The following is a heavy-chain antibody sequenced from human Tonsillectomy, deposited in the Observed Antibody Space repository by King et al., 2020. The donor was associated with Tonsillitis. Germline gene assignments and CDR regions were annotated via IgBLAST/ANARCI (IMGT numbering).Heavy chain of an antibody. CDR2: IFSNDEK. Sequence: TLKESGPVLVKPPETLTLTCSVSGFSLSNTRMSVNWIRQPPGRALQWLAQIFSNDEKPFSTSMRNRLAISKDISKSQVVLSMTNMGPVDTGTYYCARIMGTAIFDYWGQGTLVTVSS. V-gene: IGHV2-26*01. J-gene: IGHJ4*02. CDR1: GFSLSNTRMS. CDR3: ARIMGTAIFDY. D-gene: IGHD2-21*02.